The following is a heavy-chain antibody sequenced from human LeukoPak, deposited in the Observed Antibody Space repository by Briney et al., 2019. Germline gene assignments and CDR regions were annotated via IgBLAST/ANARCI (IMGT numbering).Heavy chain of an antibody. CDR3: ARTTEGGYTYGYFYYYYMDV. CDR1: GGFISSSSYY. V-gene: IGHV4-39*07. CDR2: IYYSGST. Sequence: SETLSLTCTVSGGFISSSSYYWGWIRQPPGKGLEWIGSIYYSGSTNYNPSLKSRVTISVDTSKNQFSLKLTSVTAADTAVYYCARTTEGGYTYGYFYYYYMDVWGKGTTVTISS. D-gene: IGHD5-18*01. J-gene: IGHJ6*03.